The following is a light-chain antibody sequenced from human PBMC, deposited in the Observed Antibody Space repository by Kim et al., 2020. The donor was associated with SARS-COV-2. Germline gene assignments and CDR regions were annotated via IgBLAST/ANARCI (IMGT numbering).Light chain of an antibody. CDR2: DVS. J-gene: IGKJ2*01. Sequence: LSPGERATLSCWASQNIRNNLLAWYQQKPGQAPRLLMYDVSTRATGIPDRFSGSGSGTDFTLSISRLEPEDFAVYFCQQSGSSPSTFGQGTKLEI. CDR1: QNIRNNL. CDR3: QQSGSSPST. V-gene: IGKV3-20*01.